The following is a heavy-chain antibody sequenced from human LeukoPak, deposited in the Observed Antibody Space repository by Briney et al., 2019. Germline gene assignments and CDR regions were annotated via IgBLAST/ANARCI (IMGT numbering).Heavy chain of an antibody. J-gene: IGHJ4*02. CDR1: GASISSYY. Sequence: SETLSLPCTVSGASISSYYWNWIRQPPGKGLEWIGYIYYSGNTNYNPSLKSRVTISIDTSKNQFSLKLSSLTAADTAVYYCARVGYSYGNDYWGQGTLVTVSS. CDR3: ARVGYSYGNDY. V-gene: IGHV4-59*01. D-gene: IGHD5-18*01. CDR2: IYYSGNT.